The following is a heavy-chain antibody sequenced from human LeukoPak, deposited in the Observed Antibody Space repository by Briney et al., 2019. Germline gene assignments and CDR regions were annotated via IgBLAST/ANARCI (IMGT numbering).Heavy chain of an antibody. CDR1: GYTFTSYY. D-gene: IGHD6-6*01. V-gene: IGHV1-46*01. Sequence: ASVKVSCKASGYTFTSYYMHWVRQAPGQGLEWMGIINPSGGSTSYAQKFQSRVTMTRDTSTSTVYMELSSLRSEDTAVYYCAREYSSSSDYYYGMDVWGQGTTVTVSS. CDR3: AREYSSSSDYYYGMDV. CDR2: INPSGGST. J-gene: IGHJ6*02.